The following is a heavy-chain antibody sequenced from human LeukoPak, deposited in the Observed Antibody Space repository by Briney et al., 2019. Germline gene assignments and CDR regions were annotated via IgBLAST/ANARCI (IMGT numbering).Heavy chain of an antibody. CDR3: ARDPCSSTSCHFDY. CDR2: IYTSGST. Sequence: PSQTLSLTCTVSGGSISSYYWSWIRQPAGKGLEWIGRIYTSGSTNYNPSLKSRVTMSVDTSKNQFSLKLSSVTAADTAVYYCARDPCSSTSCHFDYWGQGTLVTVSS. J-gene: IGHJ4*02. V-gene: IGHV4-4*07. D-gene: IGHD2-2*01. CDR1: GGSISSYY.